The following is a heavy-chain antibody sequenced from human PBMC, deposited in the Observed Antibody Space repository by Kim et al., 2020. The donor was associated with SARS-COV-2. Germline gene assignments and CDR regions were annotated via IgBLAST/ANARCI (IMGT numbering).Heavy chain of an antibody. V-gene: IGHV4-34*01. D-gene: IGHD3-10*01. CDR3: ASGRGSGSYFNGY. Sequence: YNPSLKSRVTISVDTSKNQFSLRLTSMAAADAGVYYCASGRGSGSYFNGYWGQGTLVTVSS. J-gene: IGHJ4*02.